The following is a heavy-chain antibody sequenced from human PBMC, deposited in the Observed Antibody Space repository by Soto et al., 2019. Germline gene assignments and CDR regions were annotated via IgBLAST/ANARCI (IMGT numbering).Heavy chain of an antibody. Sequence: ASVKVSCKASGGTFSSYTISWVRQAPGQGLEWMGWINPNSGSTNYAQKFQGWVTMTRDTSISTAYMELSRLRSDDTAVYYCARATSGYCSGGSCYSGGWFDPWGQGTLVTVSS. CDR1: GGTFSSYT. CDR2: INPNSGST. CDR3: ARATSGYCSGGSCYSGGWFDP. D-gene: IGHD2-15*01. V-gene: IGHV1-2*04. J-gene: IGHJ5*02.